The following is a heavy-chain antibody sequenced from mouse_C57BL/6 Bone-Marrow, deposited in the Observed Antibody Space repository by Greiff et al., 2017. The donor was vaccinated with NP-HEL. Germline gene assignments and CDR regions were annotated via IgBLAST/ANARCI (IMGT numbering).Heavy chain of an antibody. CDR1: GYTFTSYW. CDR3: ARKGMGFRGESWFAY. CDR2: IYPGSGST. J-gene: IGHJ3*01. D-gene: IGHD2-3*01. Sequence: VQLQQPGAELVKPGASVKMSCKASGYTFTSYWITWVKQRPGQGLEWIGDIYPGSGSTNYNEKFKSKATLTVDTSSSTAYMQLSSLTSEDSAVYYCARKGMGFRGESWFAYWGQGTLVTVSA. V-gene: IGHV1-55*01.